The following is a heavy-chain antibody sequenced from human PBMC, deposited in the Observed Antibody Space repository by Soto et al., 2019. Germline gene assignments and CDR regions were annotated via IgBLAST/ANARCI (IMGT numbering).Heavy chain of an antibody. CDR2: VSGSGGGT. D-gene: IGHD2-2*01. J-gene: IGHJ4*02. Sequence: PGGSLRLSCATSGFTFTTHAMSWVRQAPGPGLEWVSDVSGSGGGTYYADSGRGRFTVSRDISRKTMYLQMNSLRADDTATYYCSKAALFYATSFSDYCGQGTLVTCSA. CDR3: SKAALFYATSFSDY. CDR1: GFTFTTHA. V-gene: IGHV3-23*01.